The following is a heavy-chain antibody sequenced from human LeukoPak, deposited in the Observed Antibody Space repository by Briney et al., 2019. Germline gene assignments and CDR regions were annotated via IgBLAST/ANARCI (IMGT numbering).Heavy chain of an antibody. D-gene: IGHD2-15*01. J-gene: IGHJ5*02. CDR3: ARGDVVVVAANNWFDP. CDR2: INPNSGGT. Sequence: ASVKVSCKASGYTFTGYYMHWVRRAPGQGLEWMGWINPNSGGTNYAQKFQGRVTMTRDTSISTAYMELSRLRSDDTAVYYCARGDVVVVAANNWFDPWGQGTLVTVSS. V-gene: IGHV1-2*02. CDR1: GYTFTGYY.